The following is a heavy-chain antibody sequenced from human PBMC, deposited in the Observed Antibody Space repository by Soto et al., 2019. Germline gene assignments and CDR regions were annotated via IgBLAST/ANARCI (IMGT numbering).Heavy chain of an antibody. Sequence: QVQLLESGGGVVQPGRSLRLSCVASGFTLTNNGMHWVRQAPGQGLEWVAVISSDGSSYYYGDSVSGRFTISRDTSKNTLFLEMNSLTTADTAVYYCAKDRGLAESGTWSHYYYGMDVWGQGTSVTVS. CDR2: ISSDGSSY. D-gene: IGHD1-26*01. V-gene: IGHV3-30*18. J-gene: IGHJ6*02. CDR3: AKDRGLAESGTWSHYYYGMDV. CDR1: GFTLTNNG.